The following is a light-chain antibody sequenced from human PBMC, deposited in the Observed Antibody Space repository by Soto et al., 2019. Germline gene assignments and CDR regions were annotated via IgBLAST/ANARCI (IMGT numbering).Light chain of an antibody. V-gene: IGLV1-40*01. CDR3: QSYDSSLSGSV. CDR2: NNN. Sequence: QSVLTQPPSESGAPGQRVTISCTGSISNIGAGYDVHWYQQLPGTAPKLLIYNNNNRPSGVPDRFSGSKSGTSASLAITGLQAEDEADYYCQSYDSSLSGSVFGGGTKVTVL. J-gene: IGLJ3*02. CDR1: ISNIGAGYD.